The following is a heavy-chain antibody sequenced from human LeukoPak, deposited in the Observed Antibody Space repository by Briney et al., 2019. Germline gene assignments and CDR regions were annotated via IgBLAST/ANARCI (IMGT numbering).Heavy chain of an antibody. CDR3: AYSNYDPTFDY. J-gene: IGHJ4*02. CDR1: GGSFSGYY. D-gene: IGHD4-11*01. Sequence: SETLSLTCAMYGGSFSGYYWSWIRQPPGKGLEWIGEINHSGSTNYNPSLKSRVTMSVDTSKSQFSLKVNSVTAADTATYYCAYSNYDPTFDYWGQGTLVTVSS. V-gene: IGHV4-34*01. CDR2: INHSGST.